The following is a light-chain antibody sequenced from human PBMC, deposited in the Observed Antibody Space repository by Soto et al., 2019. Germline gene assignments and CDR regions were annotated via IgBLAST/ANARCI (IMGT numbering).Light chain of an antibody. V-gene: IGKV1-39*01. CDR1: QSISSH. CDR3: QQSFSAFWT. Sequence: DIQMTQSPSSLSASVGDRVSITCRASQSISSHLNWYQQKPGKAPKLLIYAASSLQSGVPSRFSGSASGTDFTLNVSSLQPEDFATYYCQQSFSAFWTFGQGTKVEIK. CDR2: AAS. J-gene: IGKJ1*01.